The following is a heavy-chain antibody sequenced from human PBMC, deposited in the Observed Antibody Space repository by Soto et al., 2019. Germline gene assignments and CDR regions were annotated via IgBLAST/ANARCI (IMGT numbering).Heavy chain of an antibody. CDR1: GYTFNSYD. CDR2: MKPNSGNT. CDR3: ARGPYSSSYFDC. J-gene: IGHJ4*02. V-gene: IGHV1-8*01. Sequence: QVQLVQSGAEVKKPGDSVKVSCKASGYTFNSYDINWVRQATGQGLEWMGWMKPNSGNTGYAQKFKGRVTMTRNTSIITAYMELSSLRSEDMAVYYCARGPYSSSYFDCWGQGTLVTVSS. D-gene: IGHD6-13*01.